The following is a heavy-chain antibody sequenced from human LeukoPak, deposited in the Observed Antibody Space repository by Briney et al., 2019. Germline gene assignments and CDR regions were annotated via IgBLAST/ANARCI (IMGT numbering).Heavy chain of an antibody. CDR2: IYYSGST. CDR1: GGSIISYY. D-gene: IGHD3-10*01. Sequence: SETLSLTCTVSGGSIISYYWSWIRQPPGKGREWIGYIYYSGSTNYNPSLKSRVTISVDTSKTQFSLKLSSVTAADTAVYYCARSSYYYAADAFDIWGQGTMVTVSS. V-gene: IGHV4-59*01. J-gene: IGHJ3*02. CDR3: ARSSYYYAADAFDI.